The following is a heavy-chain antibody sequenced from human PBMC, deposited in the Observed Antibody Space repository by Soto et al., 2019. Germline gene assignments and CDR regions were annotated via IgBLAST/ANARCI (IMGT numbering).Heavy chain of an antibody. Sequence: SETLSLTCTVSGGSISSGDYYWSWIRQPPGKGLEWIGYIYYSGSTYYNTSLKSRVTISVDTSKNQFSLKLSSVTAADTAVYYCARDSSRGYSGYEFAIDYWGQGTLVTVSS. V-gene: IGHV4-30-4*01. CDR1: GGSISSGDYY. D-gene: IGHD5-12*01. J-gene: IGHJ4*02. CDR3: ARDSSRGYSGYEFAIDY. CDR2: IYYSGST.